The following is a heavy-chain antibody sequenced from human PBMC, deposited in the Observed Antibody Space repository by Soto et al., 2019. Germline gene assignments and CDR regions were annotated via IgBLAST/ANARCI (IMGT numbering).Heavy chain of an antibody. CDR3: ARGSEGYCSGGSCYSFGFDP. CDR1: GGSISSYY. Sequence: SETLSLTCTVSGGSISSYYWSWIRQPPGKGLEWIGYIYYSGSTNYNPSLTSRVTISVDTSKNQFSLKLSSVTAADTAVYYCARGSEGYCSGGSCYSFGFDPWGQGTLVTVSS. J-gene: IGHJ5*02. CDR2: IYYSGST. D-gene: IGHD2-15*01. V-gene: IGHV4-59*01.